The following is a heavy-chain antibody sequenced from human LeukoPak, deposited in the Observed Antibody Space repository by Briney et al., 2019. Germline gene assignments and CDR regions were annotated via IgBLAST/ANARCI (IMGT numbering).Heavy chain of an antibody. Sequence: GGSLRLSCAASGFTFSSYAMHWVRQAPGKGLEWVAVISYDGSNKYYADSVKGRFTISRDNSKNTQYLQMNSLRAEDTAVYYCAKVEYSSNIPQHWGQGTLVTVSS. CDR3: AKVEYSSNIPQH. J-gene: IGHJ1*01. CDR2: ISYDGSNK. CDR1: GFTFSSYA. V-gene: IGHV3-30-3*01. D-gene: IGHD6-6*01.